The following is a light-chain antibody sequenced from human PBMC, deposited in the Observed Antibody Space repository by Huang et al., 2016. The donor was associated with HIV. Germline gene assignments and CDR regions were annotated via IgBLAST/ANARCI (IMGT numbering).Light chain of an antibody. CDR2: GAS. CDR1: QTVSSN. V-gene: IGKV3-15*01. CDR3: QQYNKWPPVT. J-gene: IGKJ5*01. Sequence: ERVMTQSPASLSMSPGETATLSCRASQTVSSNLAWYQQKPGQAPRLRIYGASPRATGVPARFSGDGSVTEFTLTISSLQSEDSAIYYCQQYNKWPPVTFGQGTRLEIK.